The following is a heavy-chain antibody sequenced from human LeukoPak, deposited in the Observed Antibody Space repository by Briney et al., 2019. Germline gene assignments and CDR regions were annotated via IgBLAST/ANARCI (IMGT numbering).Heavy chain of an antibody. D-gene: IGHD5-24*01. J-gene: IGHJ4*02. CDR2: ISAYNGNT. V-gene: IGHV1-18*01. CDR3: ATTEVATEF. Sequence: ASVKVSCKASGGTFSSYAISWVRQAPGQGLEWMGWISAYNGNTNYAQKLQGRVTMTTDTSTSTAYMELRSLRSDDTAVYYCATTEVATEFWGQGTLVTVSS. CDR1: GGTFSSYA.